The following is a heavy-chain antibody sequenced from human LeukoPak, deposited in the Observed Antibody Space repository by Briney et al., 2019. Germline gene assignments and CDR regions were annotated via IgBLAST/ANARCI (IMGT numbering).Heavy chain of an antibody. CDR1: GGSFSGYY. V-gene: IGHV4-34*01. D-gene: IGHD2-21*02. CDR2: INHSGST. Sequence: SETLSLTCAVYGGSFSGYYWSWIRQPPGKGLEWIGEINHSGSTNYNPSLKSRVTISVDTSKNQFSLKLSSVTAADTAVYYCARQTAIVVVTAIPYYFDYWGQGTLVTVSS. J-gene: IGHJ4*02. CDR3: ARQTAIVVVTAIPYYFDY.